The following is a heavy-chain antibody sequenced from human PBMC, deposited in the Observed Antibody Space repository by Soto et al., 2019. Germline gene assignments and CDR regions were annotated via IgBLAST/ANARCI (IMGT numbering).Heavy chain of an antibody. V-gene: IGHV3-66*01. CDR3: ARERDGVLDY. J-gene: IGHJ4*02. CDR2: SYSDGTT. CDR1: GITLRGNS. D-gene: IGHD3-16*01. Sequence: GGSLRLSCAASGITLRGNSMNWVRQAPGKGLEGVSVSYSDGTTYYADSVKGRFTISRDNSRNTLFLQTNTLRGEDTAVYYCARERDGVLDYWGQGTLVTVSS.